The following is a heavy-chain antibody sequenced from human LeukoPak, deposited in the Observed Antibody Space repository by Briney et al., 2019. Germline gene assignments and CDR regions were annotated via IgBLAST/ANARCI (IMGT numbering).Heavy chain of an antibody. J-gene: IGHJ4*02. Sequence: GGSLRLSCAASGFTFSSYTMSWVRQAPGKGLEWASTITTSDGNTYYADSVKGRFTVSRDNSKNTLYLQMNSLRAEDTAVYYCAKDGGLWVSAHWGDSWGRGTLVTVSS. V-gene: IGHV3-23*01. CDR1: GFTFSSYT. CDR2: ITTSDGNT. CDR3: AKDGGLWVSAHWGDS. D-gene: IGHD7-27*01.